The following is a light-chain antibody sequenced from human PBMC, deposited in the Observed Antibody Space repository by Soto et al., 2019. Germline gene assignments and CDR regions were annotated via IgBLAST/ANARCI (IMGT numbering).Light chain of an antibody. CDR1: QSVSANY. CDR3: QQYGSSPPYT. J-gene: IGKJ2*01. V-gene: IGKV3-20*01. Sequence: EIVLTQSPGTLSLSPGERATLSCGASQSVSANYLAWYQQKPGQSPRLLIYGSSDRATGIPDRFSGSGSGTDFTLTITRVEPEDFAVYYCQQYGSSPPYTFGQGTKLEIK. CDR2: GSS.